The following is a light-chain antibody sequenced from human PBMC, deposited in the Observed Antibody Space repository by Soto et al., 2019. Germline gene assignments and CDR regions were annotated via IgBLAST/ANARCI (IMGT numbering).Light chain of an antibody. CDR1: QSVSSN. CDR3: QYYNNWGT. J-gene: IGKJ1*01. V-gene: IGKV3-15*01. Sequence: EIVMTQSPATLSVSPGERATLSCRASQSVSSNLAWYQQKPAQAPRLLIYGASTRATDIPARFSGSGSGTEFTITSSSLQSEDLAVYYCQYYNNWGTFGQGTKVEIK. CDR2: GAS.